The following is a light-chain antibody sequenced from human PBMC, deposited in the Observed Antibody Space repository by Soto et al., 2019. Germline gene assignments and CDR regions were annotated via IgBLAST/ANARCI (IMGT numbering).Light chain of an antibody. J-gene: IGKJ1*01. Sequence: EIVLTQSPGTLSLSPGERATLSCRASQSVSSNYIAWYQQKPGQAPRLLIKGASRRATDIPDRFSGSGSGTDFTLTISRLEPEDFAVYYCQQYDTSPAFGQGTKVESK. CDR3: QQYDTSPA. CDR1: QSVSSNY. V-gene: IGKV3-20*01. CDR2: GAS.